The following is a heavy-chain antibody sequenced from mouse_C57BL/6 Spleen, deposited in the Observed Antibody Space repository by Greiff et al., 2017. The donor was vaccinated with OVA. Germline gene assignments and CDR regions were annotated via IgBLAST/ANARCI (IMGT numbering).Heavy chain of an antibody. J-gene: IGHJ4*01. CDR1: GYAFSSSW. V-gene: IGHV1-82*01. CDR2: IYPGDGDT. CDR3: AGRYAMDY. Sequence: VQLQESGPELVKPGASVKISCKASGYAFSSSWMNWVKQRPGKGLEWIGRIYPGDGDTNYNGKFKGKATLTADKSSSTAYMQLSSLTSEDSAVYFCAGRYAMDYWGQGTSVTVSS.